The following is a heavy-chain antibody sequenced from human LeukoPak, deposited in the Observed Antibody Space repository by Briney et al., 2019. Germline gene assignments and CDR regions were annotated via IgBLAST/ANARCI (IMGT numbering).Heavy chain of an antibody. D-gene: IGHD4-17*01. J-gene: IGHJ4*02. Sequence: GGSLRLSCAASGFTFTNYAMTWVRQSPGKGLEWVSAVSSSGGNTYYAESVRGRFTISRDNSKNTVSLHMNSLRAEGTAVYYCAKAHDDYYFDYWGRGTRVTVSS. CDR3: AKAHDDYYFDY. V-gene: IGHV3-23*01. CDR1: GFTFTNYA. CDR2: VSSSGGNT.